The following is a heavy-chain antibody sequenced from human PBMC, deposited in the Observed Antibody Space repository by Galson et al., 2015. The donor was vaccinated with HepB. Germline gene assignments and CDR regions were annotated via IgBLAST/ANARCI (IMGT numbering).Heavy chain of an antibody. CDR3: AGDSGSTSWFSGYYYYMDV. D-gene: IGHD2-2*01. CDR2: ISYDGNNK. Sequence: SLRLSCAASGFTFSSYAMHWVRQAPGKGLEWVAVISYDGNNKYYAHSVKGRFTISRDNSKNTLHLQMNSLRAEDTAVYYCAGDSGSTSWFSGYYYYMDVWGKGTTVTVSS. CDR1: GFTFSSYA. V-gene: IGHV3-30*01. J-gene: IGHJ6*03.